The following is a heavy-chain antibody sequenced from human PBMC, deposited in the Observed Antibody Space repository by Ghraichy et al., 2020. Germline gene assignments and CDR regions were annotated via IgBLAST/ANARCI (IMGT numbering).Heavy chain of an antibody. CDR2: VWADGRTK. CDR1: GFTFSDYG. CDR3: ARALAYFFED. J-gene: IGHJ4*02. Sequence: GSLRLSCAASGFTFSDYGMHWLRQAPGKGLEWVAVVWADGRTKYYADSVEGRFTISRDNSKNTVFMNMDSLRAEDTAVYYCARALAYFFEDWGQGTLVIVSS. V-gene: IGHV3-33*01.